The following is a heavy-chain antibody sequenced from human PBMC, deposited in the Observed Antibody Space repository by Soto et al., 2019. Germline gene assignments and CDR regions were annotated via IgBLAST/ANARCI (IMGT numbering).Heavy chain of an antibody. J-gene: IGHJ4*02. V-gene: IGHV4-59*01. CDR1: GGSISSYY. Sequence: ETLSLTCTVSGGSISSYYWSWIRQPPGKGLEWIGYIYYSGSTNYSPSLKSRVTISVDTSKNQFSLKLSSVTAADTAVYYCARDMVITFGGVIVPVWGQGTLVTVSS. D-gene: IGHD3-16*02. CDR3: ARDMVITFGGVIVPV. CDR2: IYYSGST.